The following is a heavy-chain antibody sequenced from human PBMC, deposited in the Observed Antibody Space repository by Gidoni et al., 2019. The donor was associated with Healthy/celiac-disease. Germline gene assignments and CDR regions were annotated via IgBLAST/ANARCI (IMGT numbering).Heavy chain of an antibody. D-gene: IGHD3-10*01. J-gene: IGHJ6*02. CDR1: GFTFSSYA. Sequence: EVQLLESGGGLVQPGGALSISCEASGFTFSSYAMSWVRQAPGKGLEWVSAISGSGCSTYYADSVKGRFTISRDNSKNTLYLQMNSLRAEDTSVYYCARFDGDVWGQGTTVTVSS. V-gene: IGHV3-23*01. CDR2: ISGSGCST. CDR3: ARFDGDV.